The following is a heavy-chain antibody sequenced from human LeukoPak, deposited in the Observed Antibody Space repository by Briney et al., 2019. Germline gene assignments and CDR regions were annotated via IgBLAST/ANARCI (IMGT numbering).Heavy chain of an antibody. CDR3: ARVNYGSATKEDY. CDR2: IYYSGSA. Sequence: SETLSLTCTVSGGSISSGGYYWSWIRQHPGKGLEWIGYIYYSGSAYYNPSLKSRVTISVNTSENQFSLKLSSVTAADTAVYYCARVNYGSATKEDYWGQGTLVTVSS. V-gene: IGHV4-31*03. J-gene: IGHJ4*02. D-gene: IGHD3-10*01. CDR1: GGSISSGGYY.